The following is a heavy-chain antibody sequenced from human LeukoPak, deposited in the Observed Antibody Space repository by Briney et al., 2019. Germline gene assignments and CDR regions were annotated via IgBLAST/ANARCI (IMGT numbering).Heavy chain of an antibody. CDR2: ISGSGDNT. D-gene: IGHD3-3*01. CDR3: AKVGGNGITIFGVVTQIRNDAFDI. J-gene: IGHJ3*02. Sequence: GGSLRLSCAASGFTFSSYAMSWVRQAPGKGLEWVSVISGSGDNTYYADSVKGRFTISRDNSKNTLYLQMNSLRAEDTAVYYCAKVGGNGITIFGVVTQIRNDAFDIWGQGTMVTVSS. V-gene: IGHV3-23*01. CDR1: GFTFSSYA.